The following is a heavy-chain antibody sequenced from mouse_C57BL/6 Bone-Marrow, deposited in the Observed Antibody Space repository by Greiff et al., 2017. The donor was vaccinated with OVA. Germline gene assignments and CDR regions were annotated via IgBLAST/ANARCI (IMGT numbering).Heavy chain of an antibody. Sequence: VQLVESGPGLVAPSQSLSITCTVSGFSLTSYAISWVRQPPGKGLEWLGVIWTGGGTNYNSALKSRLSISKDNSKSQVFLKMNSLQTDDTARYYCARNLGDYYGSSYFHWYFDVWGTGTTVTVSS. J-gene: IGHJ1*03. CDR1: GFSLTSYA. CDR2: IWTGGGT. V-gene: IGHV2-9-1*01. CDR3: ARNLGDYYGSSYFHWYFDV. D-gene: IGHD1-1*01.